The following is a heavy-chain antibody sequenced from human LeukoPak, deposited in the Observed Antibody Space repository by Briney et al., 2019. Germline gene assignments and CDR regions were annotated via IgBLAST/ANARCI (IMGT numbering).Heavy chain of an antibody. D-gene: IGHD4-17*01. Sequence: ASVKVSCKASGYTFTSYGIGWVRQAPGQGLEWMGWISAYNGNTNYAQKLQGRVTMTTDTSTSTAYMELRSLRSDDTAVYYCARERGYYGDYTTNFDYWGQGTLVTVSS. CDR2: ISAYNGNT. CDR1: GYTFTSYG. CDR3: ARERGYYGDYTTNFDY. J-gene: IGHJ4*02. V-gene: IGHV1-18*01.